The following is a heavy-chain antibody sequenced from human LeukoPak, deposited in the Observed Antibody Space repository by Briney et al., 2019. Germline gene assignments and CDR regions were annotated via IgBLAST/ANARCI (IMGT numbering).Heavy chain of an antibody. CDR3: ARDNCSSTSCPKSSYYYMDV. Sequence: SETLSLTCTVPGGSISSYYWSWIRQPPGKGLEWIGYIYYSGSTNYNPSLKSRVTISVDTSKNQFSLKLSSVTAADTAVYYCARDNCSSTSCPKSSYYYMDVWGKGTTVTVSS. D-gene: IGHD2-2*01. CDR2: IYYSGST. V-gene: IGHV4-59*01. J-gene: IGHJ6*03. CDR1: GGSISSYY.